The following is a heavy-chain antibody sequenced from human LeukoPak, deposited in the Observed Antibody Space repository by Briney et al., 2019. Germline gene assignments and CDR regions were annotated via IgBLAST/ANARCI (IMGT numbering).Heavy chain of an antibody. CDR2: ISSRSGISI. CDR1: GFTFSDYY. V-gene: IGHV3-11*04. CDR3: ARDNHYDILTGYYTAIDY. J-gene: IGHJ4*02. D-gene: IGHD3-9*01. Sequence: GGSLRLSCAVSGFTFSDYYMSWIRQAPGKGLEWVSYISSRSGISIYYADSVKGRFTISRDNAKNSLYLQMNSLRAEDTAVYYCARDNHYDILTGYYTAIDYWGQGTLVTVSS.